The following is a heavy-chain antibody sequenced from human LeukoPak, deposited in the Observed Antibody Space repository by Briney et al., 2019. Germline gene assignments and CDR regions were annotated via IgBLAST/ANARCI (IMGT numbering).Heavy chain of an antibody. Sequence: GGSLRLSCAASGFTFSSYAMSWVRQAPGKGLEWVLAISGSGGSTYYADSVKGRFTISRDNSKNTLYLQMNSLRAEDTAVYYCANEQGVEDIVATIPPIGYYWGQGTLVTVSS. V-gene: IGHV3-23*01. J-gene: IGHJ4*02. CDR2: ISGSGGST. CDR1: GFTFSSYA. D-gene: IGHD5-12*01. CDR3: ANEQGVEDIVATIPPIGYY.